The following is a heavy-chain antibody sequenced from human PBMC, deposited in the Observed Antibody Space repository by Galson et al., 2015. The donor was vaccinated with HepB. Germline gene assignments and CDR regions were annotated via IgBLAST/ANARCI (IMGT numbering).Heavy chain of an antibody. CDR1: GDSVSSNSAA. V-gene: IGHV6-1*01. CDR2: TYYRSKWYN. CDR3: ARDIIAAAGTLFDY. J-gene: IGHJ4*02. Sequence: CAISGDSVSSNSAAWNWIRQSPSRGLEWLGRTYYRSKWYNDYAVSVKSRITINPDTSKNQFSLQLNSVTPEDTAVYYCARDIIAAAGTLFDYWGQGTLATVSS. D-gene: IGHD6-13*01.